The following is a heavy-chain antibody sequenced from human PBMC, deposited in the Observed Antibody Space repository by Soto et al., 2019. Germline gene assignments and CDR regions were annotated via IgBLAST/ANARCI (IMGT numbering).Heavy chain of an antibody. J-gene: IGHJ4*02. CDR3: ARAPCSSTSCYLGGGSY. CDR1: GYTFTSYG. D-gene: IGHD2-2*01. CDR2: ISAYNGNT. V-gene: IGHV1-18*01. Sequence: ASVKVSCKASGYTFTSYGISWVRQAPGQGLEWMGWISAYNGNTNYAQKLQGRVTMTTDTSTSTAYMELRSLRSDDTAVYYCARAPCSSTSCYLGGGSYRGQGTLVTVSS.